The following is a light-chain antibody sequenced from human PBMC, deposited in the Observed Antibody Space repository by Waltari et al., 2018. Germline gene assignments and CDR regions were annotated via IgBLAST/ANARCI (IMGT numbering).Light chain of an antibody. CDR3: FSAADNNWV. V-gene: IGLV3-27*01. CDR2: EDS. J-gene: IGLJ3*02. CDR1: ILAKKY. Sequence: SYELTQPSSVSVSPGQTAKILCSGEILAKKYARWFQQKPGPALLLLIYEDSERPSEIPGRFSGSSSGTTVTLTITGAHVGDEADYYCFSAADNNWVFGGGTKLTVL.